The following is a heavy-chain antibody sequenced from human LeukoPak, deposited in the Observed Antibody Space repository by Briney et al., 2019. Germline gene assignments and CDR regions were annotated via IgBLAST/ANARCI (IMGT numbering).Heavy chain of an antibody. CDR2: IYYSGST. CDR3: ARDQVPSDGNEVWFDP. J-gene: IGHJ5*02. CDR1: GVSISSYY. D-gene: IGHD5-24*01. V-gene: IGHV4-59*01. Sequence: KSSETLSLTCTVSGVSISSYYWSWIRQPPGKGLEWIGYIYYSGSTNYNPSLKSRVTISVDTSKNQFSLKLSSVTDADTAVYYCARDQVPSDGNEVWFDPWGQGTLVTVSS.